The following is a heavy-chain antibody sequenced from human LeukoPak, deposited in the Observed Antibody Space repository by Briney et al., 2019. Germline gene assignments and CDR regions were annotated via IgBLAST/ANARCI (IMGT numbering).Heavy chain of an antibody. V-gene: IGHV1-46*01. J-gene: IGHJ3*02. Sequence: ASVKVSCKASGYTFTSYYMHWARQAPGQGLEWMGIINPSGGSTSYAQKFQGRVTMTRDTSTSTVYMELSSLRSEDTAVYYCARDFAYSSSSVSDAFDIWGQGTMVTVSS. CDR2: INPSGGST. D-gene: IGHD6-6*01. CDR1: GYTFTSYY. CDR3: ARDFAYSSSSVSDAFDI.